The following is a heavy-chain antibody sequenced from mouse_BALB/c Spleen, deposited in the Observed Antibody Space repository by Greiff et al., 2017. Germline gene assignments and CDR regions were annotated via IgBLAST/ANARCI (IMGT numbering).Heavy chain of an antibody. CDR1: GFTFSSFG. J-gene: IGHJ4*01. D-gene: IGHD1-3*01. Sequence: EVKVVESGGGLVQPGGSRKLSCAASGFTFSSFGMHWVRQAPEKGLEWVAYISSGSSTIYYADTVKGRFTISRDNPKNTLFLQMTSLRSEDTAMYYCARLYRGGPMDYWGQGTSVTVSS. CDR2: ISSGSSTI. CDR3: ARLYRGGPMDY. V-gene: IGHV5-17*02.